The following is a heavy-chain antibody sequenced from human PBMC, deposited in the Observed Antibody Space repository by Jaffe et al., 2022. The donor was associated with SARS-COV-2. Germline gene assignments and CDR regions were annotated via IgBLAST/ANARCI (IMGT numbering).Heavy chain of an antibody. CDR3: ARSNNWFDP. Sequence: EVQLVESGGGLIQPGGSLRLSCAASGFIVSYNYMSWVRQAPGRGLEWVSVIYSGGSTFYADSVKGRFTISRDNSKNTLYLQMNTLRAEDTAVYYCARSNNWFDPWGQGTLVTVSS. CDR2: IYSGGST. CDR1: GFIVSYNY. J-gene: IGHJ5*02. V-gene: IGHV3-53*01.